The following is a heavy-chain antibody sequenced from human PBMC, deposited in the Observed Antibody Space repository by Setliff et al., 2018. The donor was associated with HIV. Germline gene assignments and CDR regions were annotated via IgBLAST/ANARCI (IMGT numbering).Heavy chain of an antibody. CDR3: ARYSPRGYTLTGPY. CDR1: GGSISSGDYY. J-gene: IGHJ4*02. D-gene: IGHD6-25*01. Sequence: SETLSLTCTVSGGSISSGDYYWSWIRQPPGKGLEWIGYIYYSGSTKHNPSLKSRVTISLDTSKNQFSLKLTSVTAADTAVHYCARYSPRGYTLTGPYWGQGTLVTVSS. V-gene: IGHV4-61*08. CDR2: IYYSGST.